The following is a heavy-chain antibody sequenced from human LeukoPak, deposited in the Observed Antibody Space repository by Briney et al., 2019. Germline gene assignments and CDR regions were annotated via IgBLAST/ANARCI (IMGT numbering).Heavy chain of an antibody. CDR2: IYPGYYDT. CDR3: ARLFTIFGVESYSFLDI. D-gene: IGHD3-3*01. Sequence: GESLKTPRRGLGYGFTSYGIGWVRQIPGKGLEWMGMIYPGYYDTRYSPAFPGQVTISADKSISTAYLQWSSLKASDTAMYYCARLFTIFGVESYSFLDIWGQGTMVTVSS. J-gene: IGHJ3*02. CDR1: GYGFTSYG. V-gene: IGHV5-51*01.